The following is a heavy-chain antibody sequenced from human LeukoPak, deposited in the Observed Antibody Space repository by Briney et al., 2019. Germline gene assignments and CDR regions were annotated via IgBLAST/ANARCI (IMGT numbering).Heavy chain of an antibody. Sequence: GGSLRLSCAVSGFTASGNYMSWVRQAPGKGLEWVSLIYSGGTTYYADSVKGRFTISRDNSKNTLYLQMNSLRAEDTAVYYCARRAGGYSHPYDYWGQGILVTVSS. CDR1: GFTASGNY. D-gene: IGHD4-23*01. CDR2: IYSGGTT. V-gene: IGHV3-53*01. CDR3: ARRAGGYSHPYDY. J-gene: IGHJ4*02.